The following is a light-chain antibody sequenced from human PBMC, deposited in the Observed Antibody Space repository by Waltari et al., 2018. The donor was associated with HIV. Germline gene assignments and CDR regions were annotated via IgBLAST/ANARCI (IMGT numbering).Light chain of an antibody. CDR2: AAS. Sequence: DVQMTQSPSSLSASVGDRVTITCRASQSISSYLNWYQRKPGEAPKLLIYAASSLQSGVPSRFSGSGSGTDFTLTISSLQREDFATYYCQQSYSTPRTFGQGTKLEIK. CDR1: QSISSY. V-gene: IGKV1-39*01. J-gene: IGKJ2*01. CDR3: QQSYSTPRT.